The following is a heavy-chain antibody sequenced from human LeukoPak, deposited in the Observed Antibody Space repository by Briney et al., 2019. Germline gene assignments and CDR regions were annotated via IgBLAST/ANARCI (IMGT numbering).Heavy chain of an antibody. CDR1: GFDFRDYG. CDR3: ANDRRSGSYDGNKYFDS. V-gene: IGHV3-30*02. CDR2: VRYLGNVV. D-gene: IGHD1-26*01. J-gene: IGHJ4*02. Sequence: GGSLRLSCAASGFDFRDYGIHWVRQAPPKGRDWVAFVRYLGNVVNLAASAKGRFTLSRDNCRNTLHPQMNSLRPEDTAVSYGANDRRSGSYDGNKYFDSWGRGTLATVSS.